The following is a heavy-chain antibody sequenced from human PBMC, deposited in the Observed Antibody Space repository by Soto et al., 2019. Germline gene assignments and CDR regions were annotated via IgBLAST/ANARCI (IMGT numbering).Heavy chain of an antibody. CDR1: GFSLSTSGMC. CDR2: IDWDDDK. V-gene: IGHV2-70*01. J-gene: IGHJ3*02. D-gene: IGHD3-16*01. CDR3: ARTQGEADKDAFDI. Sequence: ESGPTLVNPTQTLTLTCTFSGFSLSTSGMCVSWIRQPPGKALEWLALIDWDDDKYYSTSLKTRLTISKDTSRNRVVLTMTNMDPVDTATYYCARTQGEADKDAFDIWGQGTMVTVSS.